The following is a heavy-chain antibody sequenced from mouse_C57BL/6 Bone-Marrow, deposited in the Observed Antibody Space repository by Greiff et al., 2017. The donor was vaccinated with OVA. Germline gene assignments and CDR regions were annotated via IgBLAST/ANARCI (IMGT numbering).Heavy chain of an antibody. CDR3: TYLSRYYGSSYSDY. D-gene: IGHD1-1*01. Sequence: EVQLQQSGAELVRPGASVKLSCTASGFNIKDDYMHWVKQRPEQGLEWIGWIDPENGDTEYASKFQGKATITADTSSNTAYLQLSSLTSEDTAVYYCTYLSRYYGSSYSDYWGQGTTLTVSS. CDR1: GFNIKDDY. V-gene: IGHV14-4*01. J-gene: IGHJ2*01. CDR2: IDPENGDT.